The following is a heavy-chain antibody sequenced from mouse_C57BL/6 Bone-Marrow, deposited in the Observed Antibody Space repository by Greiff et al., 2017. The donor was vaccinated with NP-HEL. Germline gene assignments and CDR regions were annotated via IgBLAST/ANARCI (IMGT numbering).Heavy chain of an antibody. CDR2: IWWDDDT. J-gene: IGHJ4*01. CDR3: ARIVYGNYYYAMDY. D-gene: IGHD2-1*01. CDR1: GFSLSTFGMG. V-gene: IGHV8-8*01. Sequence: QVTLKESGPGILQPSQTLSLTCSFSGFSLSTFGMGVGWIRQPSGMGLVWLANIWWDDDTYYNPALKSRLTISKDTSKNQVFLKIANVDTAVTATYYCARIVYGNYYYAMDYWGQGTSVTVSS.